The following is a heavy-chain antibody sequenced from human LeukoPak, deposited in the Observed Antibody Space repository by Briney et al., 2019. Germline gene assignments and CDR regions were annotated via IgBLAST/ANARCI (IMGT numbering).Heavy chain of an antibody. Sequence: SETLSLTCTVSGGSISSSSYYWGWIRQPPGKGLEWIGSIHYSGSTYYNPSLKSRVTISVDTSKNQFSLKLSSVTAADTAVYYCAGAAARDAFDIWGQGTMVTVSS. CDR3: AGAAARDAFDI. D-gene: IGHD2-2*01. CDR1: GGSISSSSYY. CDR2: IHYSGST. V-gene: IGHV4-39*01. J-gene: IGHJ3*02.